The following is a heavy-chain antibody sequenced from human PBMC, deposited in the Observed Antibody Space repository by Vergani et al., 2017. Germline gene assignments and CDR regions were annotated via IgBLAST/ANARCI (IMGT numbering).Heavy chain of an antibody. CDR1: GFTFSSYE. CDR2: ISSSGSTI. V-gene: IGHV3-48*03. D-gene: IGHD2-2*02. CDR3: ARAPSSRQLLYVNWFDP. J-gene: IGHJ5*02. Sequence: EVQLVESGGGLVKPGGSLRLSCAASGFTFSSYEMNWVRQAPGKGLEWVSYISSSGSTIYYADSVKGRFTISRDNAKNSLYLQMNSLRAEDTAVYYCARAPSSRQLLYVNWFDPWGQGTLVTVSS.